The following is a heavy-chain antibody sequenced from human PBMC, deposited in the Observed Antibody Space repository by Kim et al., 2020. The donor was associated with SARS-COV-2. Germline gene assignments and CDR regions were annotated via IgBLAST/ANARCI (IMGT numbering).Heavy chain of an antibody. CDR3: ARGRLTETAYYYDSSGEQALGY. D-gene: IGHD3-22*01. CDR1: GFTFSSYS. Sequence: GGSLRLSCAASGFTFSSYSMNWVRQAPGKGLEWVSSISSSSSYIYYADSVKGRFTISRDNAKNSLYLQMNSLRAEDTAVYYCARGRLTETAYYYDSSGEQALGYWGQGTPVTVSS. CDR2: ISSSSSYI. J-gene: IGHJ4*02. V-gene: IGHV3-21*01.